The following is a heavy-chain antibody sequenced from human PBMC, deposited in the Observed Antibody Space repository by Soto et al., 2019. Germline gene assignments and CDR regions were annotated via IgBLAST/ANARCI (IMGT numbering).Heavy chain of an antibody. CDR1: GFTFSNAW. J-gene: IGHJ6*02. CDR3: TTDSTSIAAAGDYYYYGMDV. CDR2: IKSKTDGGTT. D-gene: IGHD6-13*01. V-gene: IGHV3-15*07. Sequence: EVQLVESGGGLVKPGGSLRLSCAASGFTFSNAWMNWVRQAPGKGLEWVGRIKSKTDGGTTDYAAPVKGRFTISRDVSKNTLYLQMNSLKTEDTAVYYCTTDSTSIAAAGDYYYYGMDVWGQGTTVTVSS.